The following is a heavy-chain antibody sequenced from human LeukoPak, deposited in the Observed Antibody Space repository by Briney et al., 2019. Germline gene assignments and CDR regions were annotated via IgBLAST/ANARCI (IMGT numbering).Heavy chain of an antibody. V-gene: IGHV3-23*01. CDR2: ISGNGGST. CDR1: GFTFSSYA. Sequence: GGSLRLSCAASGFTFSSYAMSWVRQAPGEGLEWVSAISGNGGSTYYADSVKGRFTISRDNSKNTLYLQMNSLRAEDTAVYYCAKNRERGIAPHICGQGTLVTVSS. CDR3: AKNRERGIAPHI. J-gene: IGHJ3*02. D-gene: IGHD6-13*01.